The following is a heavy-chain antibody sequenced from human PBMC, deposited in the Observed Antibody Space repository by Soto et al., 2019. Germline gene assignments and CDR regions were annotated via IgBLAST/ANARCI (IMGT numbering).Heavy chain of an antibody. V-gene: IGHV5-10-1*01. D-gene: IGHD1-26*01. CDR1: GYSFTSYG. CDR3: ATPRGSYQDAFDI. Sequence: GESLKISCKGSGYSFTSYGISWVRQMPGKGLEWMGRIDPSDSYANYSPSFQGHVTISADKSSSTAYLQWSSLKASDTARYYCATPRGSYQDAFDIRGQGTRGTGSS. CDR2: IDPSDSYA. J-gene: IGHJ3*02.